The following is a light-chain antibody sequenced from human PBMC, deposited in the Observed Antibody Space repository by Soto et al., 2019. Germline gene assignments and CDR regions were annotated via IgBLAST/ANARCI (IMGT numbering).Light chain of an antibody. CDR1: QGISSW. J-gene: IGKJ4*01. CDR2: AAS. CDR3: KKTTSVPLT. Sequence: DIQMTQSPSFVSASVGDRVTITCRASQGISSWLAWYQHKPGRAPKLLIHAASSLESGVPSRFSGSRSGTDFTLTISSLQPEDFATYLCKKTTSVPLTFGGGTKVEIK. V-gene: IGKV1-12*01.